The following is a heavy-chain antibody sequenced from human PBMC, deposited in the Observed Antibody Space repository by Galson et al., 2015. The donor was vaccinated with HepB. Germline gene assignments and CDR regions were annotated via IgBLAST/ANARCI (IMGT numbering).Heavy chain of an antibody. V-gene: IGHV3-30*18. J-gene: IGHJ6*02. Sequence: SLRLSCAASGFTFNRFDMHWVRQAPGKGLEWVAVISYDGTHKYYADSVKGRFTISRDTSKNTLYLQMNSLRPEDTAVYWCAKSKVVVPVPTDFYYAMDVWGQGTTVTVSS. D-gene: IGHD2-2*01. CDR3: AKSKVVVPVPTDFYYAMDV. CDR2: ISYDGTHK. CDR1: GFTFNRFD.